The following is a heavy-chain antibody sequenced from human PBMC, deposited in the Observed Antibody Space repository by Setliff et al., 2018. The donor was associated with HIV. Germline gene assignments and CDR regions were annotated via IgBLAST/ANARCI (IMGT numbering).Heavy chain of an antibody. CDR3: ARDPSGSDAFDI. CDR1: GGSISSSNW. Sequence: PSETLSLTCAVSGGSISSSNWWSWVHQPPGKGLEWIGEIYHSGTTNYNPSLKSRVTISVDKSKNQFSLKLSSVTAADTAVYFCARDPSGSDAFDIWGQGAMVTVSS. J-gene: IGHJ3*02. CDR2: IYHSGTT. V-gene: IGHV4-4*02. D-gene: IGHD6-6*01.